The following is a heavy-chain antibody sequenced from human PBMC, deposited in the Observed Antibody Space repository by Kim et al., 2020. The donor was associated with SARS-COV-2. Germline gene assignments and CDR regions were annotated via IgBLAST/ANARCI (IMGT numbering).Heavy chain of an antibody. CDR2: ISGSGRTT. CDR3: ARNAGCDY. J-gene: IGHJ4*02. D-gene: IGHD2-8*01. V-gene: IGHV3-23*01. Sequence: GGSLRLFCAASGFTFTSQDMTWVRQAPGKGLEWVSLISGSGRTTYYADSVKGRFTISRDNSKNTVYLEMNSLRAEDTAVYYCARNAGCDYWGQGTLVTVS. CDR1: GFTFTSQD.